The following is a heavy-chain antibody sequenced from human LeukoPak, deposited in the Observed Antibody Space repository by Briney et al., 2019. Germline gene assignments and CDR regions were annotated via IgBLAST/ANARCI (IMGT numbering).Heavy chain of an antibody. CDR3: LTSTRSHRFDY. CDR2: IKQDGSDK. CDR1: GFTFSSYW. J-gene: IGHJ4*02. Sequence: GGSLRLSCAASGFTFSSYWMCWVRQAPGKGLEWVAIIKQDGSDKYYVDSVEGRFIISRDNAKNSLYLQMNSLRAEDTAVYYCLTSTRSHRFDYWGQGTLVIVSS. V-gene: IGHV3-7*01. D-gene: IGHD2-15*01.